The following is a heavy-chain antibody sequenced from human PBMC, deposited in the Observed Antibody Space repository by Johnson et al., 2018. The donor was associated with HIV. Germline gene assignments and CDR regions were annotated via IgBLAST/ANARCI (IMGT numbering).Heavy chain of an antibody. Sequence: QLVESGGGLVQPGRSLRLSCAASGFTFSSYWMHWVRQAPGKGLVWVSRINSDGSTTSYADSVKGRFTISRDNAKNTLYLQMNRLRAEDTAVYYCALSGGAAAYDAFDIWGQGTMVTVSS. CDR3: ALSGGAAAYDAFDI. V-gene: IGHV3-74*02. J-gene: IGHJ3*02. CDR1: GFTFSSYW. D-gene: IGHD6-13*01. CDR2: INSDGSTT.